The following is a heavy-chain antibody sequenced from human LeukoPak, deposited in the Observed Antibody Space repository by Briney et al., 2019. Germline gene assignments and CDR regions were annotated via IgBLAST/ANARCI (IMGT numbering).Heavy chain of an antibody. J-gene: IGHJ5*02. Sequence: GGSLRLSCAASGFTFDDYAMHWVRQAPGKGLEWVSSISSSSDYIYYADSVEGRFTISRDNAKNSLYLQMNSLRAEDTAVYYCAKGPDEYQCSGSPPSFDPWGQGTLVTVSS. CDR1: GFTFDDYA. V-gene: IGHV3-21*01. D-gene: IGHD3-10*02. CDR3: AKGPDEYQCSGSPPSFDP. CDR2: ISSSSDYI.